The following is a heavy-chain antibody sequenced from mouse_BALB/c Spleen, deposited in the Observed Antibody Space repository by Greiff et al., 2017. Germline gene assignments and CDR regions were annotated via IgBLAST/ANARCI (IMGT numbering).Heavy chain of an antibody. Sequence: EVKLQESGGGLVQPGGSLRLSCATSGFTFTDYYMSWVRQPPGKALEWLGFIRNKANGYTTEYSASVKGRFTISRDNSQSILYLQMNTLRAEDSATYYCARDIRSSYYYAMDYWGQGTSVTVSS. CDR3: ARDIRSSYYYAMDY. J-gene: IGHJ4*01. CDR2: IRNKANGYTT. CDR1: GFTFTDYY. V-gene: IGHV7-3*02.